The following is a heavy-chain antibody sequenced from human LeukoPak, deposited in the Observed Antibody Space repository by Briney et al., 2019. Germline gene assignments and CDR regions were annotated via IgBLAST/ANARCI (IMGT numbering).Heavy chain of an antibody. D-gene: IGHD3-22*01. CDR1: GFTFSSYA. V-gene: IGHV3-30-3*01. CDR3: AKGGSGYYLDY. Sequence: GGSLRLSCAASGFTFSSYAMHWVRQAPGKGLEWVAVISYDGSNKYYADSVKGRFTISRDNSRNTVYLQMNSLRAEDTAVYYCAKGGSGYYLDYWGQGTLVTVSS. CDR2: ISYDGSNK. J-gene: IGHJ4*02.